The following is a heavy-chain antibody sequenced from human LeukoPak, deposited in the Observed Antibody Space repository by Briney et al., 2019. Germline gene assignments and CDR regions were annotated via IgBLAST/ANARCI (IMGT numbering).Heavy chain of an antibody. D-gene: IGHD1/OR15-1a*01. J-gene: IGHJ4*02. V-gene: IGHV4-59*01. CDR1: GGPISGYH. CDR3: ARALDGTTYSFDS. CDR2: IYYRGST. Sequence: SETLSLTRDVSGGPISGYHWSWIRQPPGKGLEWIGNIYYRGSTNYSPSLNSRVTISIDTSKNQFSLRLSAVTAADTAVYYCARALDGTTYSFDSWGQGALVTVSS.